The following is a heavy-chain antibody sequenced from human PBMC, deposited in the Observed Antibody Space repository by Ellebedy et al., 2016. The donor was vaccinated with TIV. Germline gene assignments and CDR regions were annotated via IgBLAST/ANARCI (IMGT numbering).Heavy chain of an antibody. CDR3: ARRMPTIETFEY. CDR2: IYPGDSDT. CDR1: GYTFSTYW. D-gene: IGHD5-24*01. J-gene: IGHJ4*02. Sequence: GESLKISXRGSGYTFSTYWIGWVRQMPGKGLEWMGTIYPGDSDTRYSPSFQGQVTISADRSINTAYLQWNSLKASDSATYYCARRMPTIETFEYWGQGTLVTVSS. V-gene: IGHV5-51*01.